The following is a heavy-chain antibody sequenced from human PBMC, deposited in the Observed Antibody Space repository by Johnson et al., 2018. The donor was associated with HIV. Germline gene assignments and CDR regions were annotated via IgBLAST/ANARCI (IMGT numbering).Heavy chain of an antibody. CDR3: ARGVYSSSWYGAFDI. J-gene: IGHJ3*02. D-gene: IGHD6-13*01. CDR1: GFTVSSNY. Sequence: VQLVESGGGLVQPGGSLRLSCAASGFTVSSNYMSWVRQAPGKGLEWVSVIYSGGRTYYTDSVKGRFTISRDTAKNTLYLQMNSLRAEDTAVYYCARGVYSSSWYGAFDIWGQGTMVTVSS. CDR2: IYSGGRT. V-gene: IGHV3-66*01.